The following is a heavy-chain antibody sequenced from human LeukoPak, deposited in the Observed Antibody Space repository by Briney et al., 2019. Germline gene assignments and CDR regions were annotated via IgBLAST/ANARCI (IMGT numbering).Heavy chain of an antibody. CDR1: GGSISTSNW. Sequence: PSGTLSLTCAVTGGSISTSNWWTWVRQHPGKGLEWIGYIYYSGSTYYNPSLKSRVTISVDTSRNQFSLKLSSVTAADTAVYYCARIRTLSVGAARVDPWGQGTLVTVSS. CDR3: ARIRTLSVGAARVDP. D-gene: IGHD3-16*01. J-gene: IGHJ5*02. CDR2: IYYSGST. V-gene: IGHV4-4*02.